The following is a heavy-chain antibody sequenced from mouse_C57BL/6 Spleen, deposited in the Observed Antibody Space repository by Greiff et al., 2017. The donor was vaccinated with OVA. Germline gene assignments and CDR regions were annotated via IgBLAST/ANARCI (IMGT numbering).Heavy chain of an antibody. V-gene: IGHV1-39*01. J-gene: IGHJ4*01. CDR3: ARRITTEYPPGAMDY. D-gene: IGHD1-1*01. CDR2: INPNYGTT. Sequence: LVKPGASVKISCKASGYSFTDYNMNWVKQSNGKSLEWIGVINPNYGTTSYNQKFKGKATLTVDQSSSTAYMQLNSLTSEDSAVYYGARRITTEYPPGAMDYWGQGTSVTGSS. CDR1: GYSFTDYN.